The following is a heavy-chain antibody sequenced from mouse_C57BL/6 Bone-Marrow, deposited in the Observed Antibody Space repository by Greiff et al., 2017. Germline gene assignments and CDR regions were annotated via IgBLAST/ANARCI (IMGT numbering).Heavy chain of an antibody. V-gene: IGHV14-2*01. CDR2: IDPEDGET. D-gene: IGHD2-4*01. J-gene: IGHJ2*01. CDR3: VLIYYDYDAVGDY. CDR1: GFNIKDYY. Sequence: VQLQQSGAELVKPGASVKLSCTASGFNIKDYYMHWVKQRTEQGLEWIGRIDPEDGETKYAPKFQGKATITADPSSNTAYLQLSILTSEDTAVYYCVLIYYDYDAVGDYWGQGTTLTVSS.